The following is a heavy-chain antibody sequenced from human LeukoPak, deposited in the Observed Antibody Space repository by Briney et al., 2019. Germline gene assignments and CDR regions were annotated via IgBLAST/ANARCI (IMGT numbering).Heavy chain of an antibody. Sequence: GGSLRLSCAASGFTISRHGMHWVRQAPGKGLEWVAVIYSDGSKTFYVDSVKGRFTISRDISKNTLYLQMNSLRVEDTAVHYCARDGYSNYYYGMDFWGQGTMVTVSS. V-gene: IGHV3-33*01. CDR3: ARDGYSNYYYGMDF. J-gene: IGHJ6*02. CDR1: GFTISRHG. CDR2: IYSDGSKT. D-gene: IGHD4-11*01.